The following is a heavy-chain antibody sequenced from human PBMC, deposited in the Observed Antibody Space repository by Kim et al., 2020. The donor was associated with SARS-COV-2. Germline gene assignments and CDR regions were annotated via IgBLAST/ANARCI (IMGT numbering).Heavy chain of an antibody. CDR2: T. CDR3: ARYGLSGKAFDV. J-gene: IGHJ3*01. V-gene: IGHV4-34*01. Sequence: TTDKQPLQRRVTISGDTSKKQFSLKLGSVTAADTAVYYCARYGLSGKAFDVWGQGTLVPVSS. D-gene: IGHD1-26*01.